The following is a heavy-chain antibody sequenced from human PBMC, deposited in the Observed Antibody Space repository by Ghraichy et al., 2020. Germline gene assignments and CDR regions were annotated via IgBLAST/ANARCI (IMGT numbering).Heavy chain of an antibody. J-gene: IGHJ4*02. Sequence: SETLSLTCTVSGDSITSYYWSWIRQPPGKGLEWIGYISYSGSTRYNPSLKSRVTISLHTSKNQFSLEVRSVTAADTALYYCARVNSGWYTWGQGTLVTVSS. V-gene: IGHV4-59*01. D-gene: IGHD6-19*01. CDR2: ISYSGST. CDR1: GDSITSYY. CDR3: ARVNSGWYT.